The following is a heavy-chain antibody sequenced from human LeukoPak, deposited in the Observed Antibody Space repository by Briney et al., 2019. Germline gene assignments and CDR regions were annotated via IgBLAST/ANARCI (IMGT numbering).Heavy chain of an antibody. V-gene: IGHV4-59*01. D-gene: IGHD1-1*01. CDR1: GGSISNYN. J-gene: IGHJ4*02. CDR3: ARARTRGNNWYFDY. CDR2: IYYRGNT. Sequence: SETLSLTCTVSGGSISNYNWNWVRQPPGKGLEWIGYIYYRGNTNYNPSLKSRLTISADTSKSQFSLRVTSVTAADTAMYYCARARTRGNNWYFDYWGQGTVVIVSS.